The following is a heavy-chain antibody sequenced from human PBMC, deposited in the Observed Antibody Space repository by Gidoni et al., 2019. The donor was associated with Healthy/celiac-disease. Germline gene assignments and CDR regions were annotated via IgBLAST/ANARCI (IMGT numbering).Heavy chain of an antibody. V-gene: IGHV4-39*01. J-gene: IGHJ5*02. D-gene: IGHD3-22*01. CDR1: GGSNRRSSYY. CDR3: ARAKTYYYDSSGYYYWFDP. CDR2: IYYSGRT. Sequence: QLQLQESGPGLVKPSETLSLPCTVSGGSNRRSSYYWGWIRQPPGKGLEWIGSIYYSGRTYYNPSLKSRVTISVDTSKNQFSLKLSSVTAADTAVYYCARAKTYYYDSSGYYYWFDPWGQGTLVTVSS.